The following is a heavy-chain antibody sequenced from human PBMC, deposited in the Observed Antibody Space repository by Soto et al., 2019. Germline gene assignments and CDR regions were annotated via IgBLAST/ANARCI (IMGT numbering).Heavy chain of an antibody. V-gene: IGHV1-69*13. CDR2: IIPILGTA. Sequence: SVKVSCKASGGTFSSYAISWVRQAPGQGLEWMGGIIPILGTANYAQKIQGRVTITADESTSTAYMEMSSLRSEDTAVYYCARDAPTTVTIPFDYWGQGTLVTVSS. D-gene: IGHD4-17*01. CDR3: ARDAPTTVTIPFDY. CDR1: GGTFSSYA. J-gene: IGHJ4*02.